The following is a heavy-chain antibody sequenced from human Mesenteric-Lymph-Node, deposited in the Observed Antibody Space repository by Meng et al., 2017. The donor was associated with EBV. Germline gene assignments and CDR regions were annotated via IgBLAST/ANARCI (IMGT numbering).Heavy chain of an antibody. Sequence: QVQRVQSGAEVKKPGASVKVSCKASGYTFTGYYLHWVRQAPGQGLEWMGWINPNSGDTNYAQKFQGWVTMTRDTSINTAYMELSSLRSDATAVYYCAISDGWDISWGQGTLVTVSS. J-gene: IGHJ5*02. CDR1: GYTFTGYY. V-gene: IGHV1-2*04. D-gene: IGHD5-24*01. CDR2: INPNSGDT. CDR3: AISDGWDIS.